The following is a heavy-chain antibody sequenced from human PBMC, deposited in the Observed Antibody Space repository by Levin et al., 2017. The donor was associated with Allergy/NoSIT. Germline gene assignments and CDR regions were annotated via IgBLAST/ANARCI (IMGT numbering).Heavy chain of an antibody. J-gene: IGHJ6*02. D-gene: IGHD3-10*01. CDR1: GFTFSSYA. V-gene: IGHV3-33*05. Sequence: GGSLRLSCAASGFTFSSYAMHWVRQAPGKGLEWVSTISFDGSNKFYGDSVKGRFTISRDNSKGMLSLQMNSLRAEDTAVYYCASSGGSGAYIYYFYDMDVWGQGTTVTVSS. CDR3: ASSGGSGAYIYYFYDMDV. CDR2: ISFDGSNK.